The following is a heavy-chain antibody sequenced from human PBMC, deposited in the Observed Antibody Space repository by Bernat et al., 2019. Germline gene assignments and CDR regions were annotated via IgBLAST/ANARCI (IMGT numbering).Heavy chain of an antibody. CDR3: AKDLDQQLVRSFDY. Sequence: EVQLLESGGGLVQPGGSLRLSCAASGFTFTSYAMSWVRQAPGKGLEWVSSISGSGGSTFYADSVKGRFTISRDNSKNTLDLQMNSLRGEDTAIYYCAKDLDQQLVRSFDYWGQGTLVTVSS. CDR1: GFTFTSYA. D-gene: IGHD6-13*01. V-gene: IGHV3-23*01. J-gene: IGHJ4*02. CDR2: ISGSGGST.